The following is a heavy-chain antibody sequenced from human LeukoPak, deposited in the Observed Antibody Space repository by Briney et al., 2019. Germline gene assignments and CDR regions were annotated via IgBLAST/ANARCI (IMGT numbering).Heavy chain of an antibody. CDR1: GGSISSSSYY. V-gene: IGHV4-39*01. D-gene: IGHD3-10*01. CDR3: ASNYYGSGSLDY. Sequence: SETLSLTCSVSGGSISSSSYYWGWIRQPPGKGLEWIGSIYYSGSTYYNPSLKSRVTISVDTSKNQFSLKLSSVTAADTAVYYCASNYYGSGSLDYWGQGNLVTVSS. CDR2: IYYSGST. J-gene: IGHJ4*02.